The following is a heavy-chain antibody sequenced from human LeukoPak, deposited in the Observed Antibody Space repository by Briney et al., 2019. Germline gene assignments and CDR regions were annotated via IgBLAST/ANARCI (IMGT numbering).Heavy chain of an antibody. CDR1: GGSISSGGYS. Sequence: TSQTLSLTCAVSGGSISSGGYSWSWIRQPRGKGLEWIGYIYHSGSTYYNPSLKSRVTISVDRSKNQFSLKLSSVTAADTAVYYCARAGSGWYGNFDYWGQGTLVTVSS. CDR2: IYHSGST. J-gene: IGHJ4*02. D-gene: IGHD6-19*01. V-gene: IGHV4-30-2*01. CDR3: ARAGSGWYGNFDY.